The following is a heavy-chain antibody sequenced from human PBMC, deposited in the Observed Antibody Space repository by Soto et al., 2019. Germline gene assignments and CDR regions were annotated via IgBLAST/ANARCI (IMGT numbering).Heavy chain of an antibody. CDR3: AVMVPGLNRAGN. J-gene: IGHJ4*02. CDR2: IYYSGST. V-gene: IGHV4-59*01. CDR1: GGSISSYY. Sequence: PSETLSLTCTVSGGSISSYYWSWIRQPPGKGLEWIGYIYYSGSTNYNPSLKSRVTISVDTSKNQFSLKLSSVTAADTAVYYCAVMVPGLNRAGNWDPGTLVGVSS. D-gene: IGHD2-8*01.